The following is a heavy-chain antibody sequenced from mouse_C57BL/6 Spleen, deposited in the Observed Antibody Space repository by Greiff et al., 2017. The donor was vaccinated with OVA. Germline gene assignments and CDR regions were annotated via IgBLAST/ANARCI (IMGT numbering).Heavy chain of an antibody. J-gene: IGHJ4*01. CDR2: ISSGSSTI. CDR3: AREVTTRYYYAMDY. CDR1: GFTFSDYG. D-gene: IGHD2-2*01. V-gene: IGHV5-17*01. Sequence: EVKLVESGGGLVKPGGSLKLSCAASGFTFSDYGMHWVRQAPEKGLEWVAYISSGSSTIYYADTVKGRFTISRDNAKNTLFLQMTSLRSEDTAMYYCAREVTTRYYYAMDYWGQGTSVTVSS.